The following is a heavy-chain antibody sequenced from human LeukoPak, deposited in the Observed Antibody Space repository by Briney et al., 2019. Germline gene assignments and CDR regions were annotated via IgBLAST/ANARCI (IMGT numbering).Heavy chain of an antibody. D-gene: IGHD1-1*01. CDR2: MNPNSGNT. V-gene: IGHV1-8*03. Sequence: ASVKVSCKASGYTFTSYDINWVRQATGQGLEWMGWMNPNSGNTGYAQKFQGRVTITRNTSISTAYMELSSLRSEDTAVCYCARVNDDDDAFDIWGQGTMVTVSS. J-gene: IGHJ3*02. CDR3: ARVNDDDDAFDI. CDR1: GYTFTSYD.